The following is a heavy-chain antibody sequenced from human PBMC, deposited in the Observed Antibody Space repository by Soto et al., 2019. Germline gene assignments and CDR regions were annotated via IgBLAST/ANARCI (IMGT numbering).Heavy chain of an antibody. CDR3: AREFYGTGSYYTMYGMDV. V-gene: IGHV3-33*01. CDR1: GMTFSDHS. D-gene: IGHD3-10*01. Sequence: QVQLVESGGGVVQPGKSLRLSCAASGMTFSDHSMHWVRQAPGKGLEWVASIWSGGTNEKYLDSVKGRFTISRDNSKITLYLDMNSLRVEHTAIYYCAREFYGTGSYYTMYGMDVWGQGTTVTVSS. J-gene: IGHJ6*02. CDR2: IWSGGTNE.